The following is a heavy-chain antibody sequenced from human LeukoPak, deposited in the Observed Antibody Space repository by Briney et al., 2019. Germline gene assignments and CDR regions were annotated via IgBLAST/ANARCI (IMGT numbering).Heavy chain of an antibody. J-gene: IGHJ4*02. CDR3: ARGRSGSESPYYFDY. V-gene: IGHV1-69*05. CDR1: GGTFSSYA. CDR2: IIPIFGTA. Sequence: ASVKVSCKASGGTFSSYAIIWVRQAPGQGLEWMGGIIPIFGTANYAQKFQGRVTITTDESTSTAYMELSSLRSEDTAVYYCARGRSGSESPYYFDYWGQGTLVTVSS. D-gene: IGHD3-3*01.